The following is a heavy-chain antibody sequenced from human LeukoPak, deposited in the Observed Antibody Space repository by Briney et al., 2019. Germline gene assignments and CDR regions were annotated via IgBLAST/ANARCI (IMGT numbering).Heavy chain of an antibody. CDR3: ARSYYDSSGYYYDYYYMDV. J-gene: IGHJ6*03. V-gene: IGHV1-69*04. CDR2: IIPILGIA. Sequence: ASVKVSCKASGGTFSSYAISWVRQAPGQGLEWMGRIIPILGIANYARKFQGRVTITADKSTSTAYMELSSLRSEDTAVYYCARSYYDSSGYYYDYYYMDVWGKGTTVTVSS. CDR1: GGTFSSYA. D-gene: IGHD3-22*01.